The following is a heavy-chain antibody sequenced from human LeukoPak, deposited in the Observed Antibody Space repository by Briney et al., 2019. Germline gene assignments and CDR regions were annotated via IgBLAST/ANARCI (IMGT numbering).Heavy chain of an antibody. CDR2: MNPNSGNT. CDR1: GYTFTSYD. D-gene: IGHD5-18*01. J-gene: IGHJ4*02. Sequence: ASVKVSCKASGYTFTSYDINWVRQATGQGLEWMGWMNPNSGNTGYAQKFQGRVTMTRNTSISTAYMELSSLRSEDTAVYYCAREDTAMAGYVGYWGQGTPVTVSS. V-gene: IGHV1-8*01. CDR3: AREDTAMAGYVGY.